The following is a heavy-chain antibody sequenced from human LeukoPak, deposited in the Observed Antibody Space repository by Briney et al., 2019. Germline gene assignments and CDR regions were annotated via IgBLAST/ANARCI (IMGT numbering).Heavy chain of an antibody. D-gene: IGHD3-22*01. V-gene: IGHV4-34*01. CDR1: GGSFSGYY. CDR3: AKEVAIYYDSSGYDY. J-gene: IGHJ4*02. CDR2: INHSGST. Sequence: PSETLSLTCAVYGGSFSGYYWSWIRQPPGKGLERIGEINHSGSTNYNPSLKSRVTISTDTSKNHFSLNLNSVTAADTAVYYCAKEVAIYYDSSGYDYWGQGTLVTVSS.